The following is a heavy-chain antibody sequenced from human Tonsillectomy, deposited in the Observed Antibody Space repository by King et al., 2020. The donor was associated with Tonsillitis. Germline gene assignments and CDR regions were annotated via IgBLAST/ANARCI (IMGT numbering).Heavy chain of an antibody. D-gene: IGHD6-13*01. CDR1: GASIRSSDYY. CDR3: ARPGIPAGVGAFDI. J-gene: IGHJ3*02. Sequence: QLQESGPGLVKPSETLSLTCSVSGASIRSSDYYWGWIRQPPGKGLEWIGRIYYSENPYHNPSLKSRVTISVDTSKNQFSLKLSSVTAADTAVYYCARPGIPAGVGAFDIWGQGTMVTVSS. V-gene: IGHV4-39*01. CDR2: IYYSENP.